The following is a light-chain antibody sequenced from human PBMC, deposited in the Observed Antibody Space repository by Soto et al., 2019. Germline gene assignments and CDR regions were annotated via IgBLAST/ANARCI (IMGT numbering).Light chain of an antibody. Sequence: QSVLTQPASVSGSPGQSITISCTGTSSDVGGYNYVSWYQHHPGTAPKLIIFDVSYRPSGVSNRFSGSKSDNTASLTISGLQAEDEADYYCSSFTSSSTLVFGGGTKVTVL. CDR2: DVS. CDR3: SSFTSSSTLV. V-gene: IGLV2-14*03. CDR1: SSDVGGYNY. J-gene: IGLJ2*01.